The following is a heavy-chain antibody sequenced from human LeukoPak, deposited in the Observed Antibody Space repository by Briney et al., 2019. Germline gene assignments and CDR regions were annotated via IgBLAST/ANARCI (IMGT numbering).Heavy chain of an antibody. V-gene: IGHV1-24*01. CDR1: GYTLTELS. CDR3: ARAAAGTI. J-gene: IGHJ4*02. Sequence: ASVKVSCKVSGYTLTELSMHWVRQAPGKGLEWMGGFDPEDGETIYAQKFQGRVTITADKSTSTAYMELSSLRSEDTAVYYCARAAAGTIWGQGTLVTVSS. CDR2: FDPEDGET. D-gene: IGHD6-13*01.